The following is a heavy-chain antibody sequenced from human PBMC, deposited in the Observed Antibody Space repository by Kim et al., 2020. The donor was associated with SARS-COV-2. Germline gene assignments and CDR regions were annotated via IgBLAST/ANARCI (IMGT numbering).Heavy chain of an antibody. CDR2: ISWNSGSI. CDR1: GFTFDDYA. V-gene: IGHV3-9*01. J-gene: IGHJ6*02. D-gene: IGHD6-19*01. CDR3: AKDSTGGNVAGPDYYYYYGMDV. Sequence: GGSLRLSCAASGFTFDDYAMHWVRQAPGKGLEWVSGISWNSGSIGYADSVKGRFTISRDNAKNSLYLQMNSLRAEDTALYYCAKDSTGGNVAGPDYYYYYGMDVWGQGTTVTVSS.